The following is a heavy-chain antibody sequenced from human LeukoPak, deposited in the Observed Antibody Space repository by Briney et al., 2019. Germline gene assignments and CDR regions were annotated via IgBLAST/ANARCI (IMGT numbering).Heavy chain of an antibody. CDR3: ARSRYCTNGVCYAPPYCYYGMDV. Sequence: PGGSLRLSCAASGFTFSSYAMHWVRQAPGKGLEWVAVISYDGSNKYYADSVKGRFTISRDNSKNTLYLQMNSLRAEDTAVYYCARSRYCTNGVCYAPPYCYYGMDVWGQGTTVTVSS. CDR1: GFTFSSYA. D-gene: IGHD2-8*01. CDR2: ISYDGSNK. J-gene: IGHJ6*02. V-gene: IGHV3-30-3*01.